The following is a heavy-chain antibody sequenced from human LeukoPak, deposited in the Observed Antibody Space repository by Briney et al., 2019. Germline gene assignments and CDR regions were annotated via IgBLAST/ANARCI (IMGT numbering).Heavy chain of an antibody. J-gene: IGHJ4*02. CDR1: GGSFSGYY. CDR2: INHSGST. V-gene: IGHV4-34*01. CDR3: ASRYSSSWYF. D-gene: IGHD6-13*01. Sequence: SETLSLTCAVYGGSFSGYYWSWIRQPPGKGLEWIGEINHSGSTNYNPSLKSRVTISVDTSKNQFSLKLSSVTAADTAVYYCASRYSSSWYFWGQGTMVTVSS.